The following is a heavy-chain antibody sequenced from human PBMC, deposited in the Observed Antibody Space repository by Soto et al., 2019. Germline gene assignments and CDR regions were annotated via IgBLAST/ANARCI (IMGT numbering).Heavy chain of an antibody. CDR3: ARSRSGYNDNWFDP. Sequence: QVQLQESGPGLVKPSETLSLTCTVSGGSISSYYWSWIRQPPGKGLEWIGYIYYSGSTNYNPSLKSRVTISVDTSKNQSSLKRSSVTAADTAVYYCARSRSGYNDNWFDPWGHGTLVTVSS. CDR2: IYYSGST. D-gene: IGHD6-13*01. V-gene: IGHV4-59*08. J-gene: IGHJ5*02. CDR1: GGSISSYY.